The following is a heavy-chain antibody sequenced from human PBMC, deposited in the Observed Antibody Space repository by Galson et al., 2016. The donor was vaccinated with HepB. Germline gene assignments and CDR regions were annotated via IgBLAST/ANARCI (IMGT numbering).Heavy chain of an antibody. J-gene: IGHJ2*01. CDR3: ARARFRDLYFDL. V-gene: IGHV3-30*04. CDR1: GFPFSTYA. CDR2: ISFDGSNN. Sequence: SLRLSCAASGFPFSTYAMSWVRQAPGKGLEWVAVISFDGSNNHYADSVKGRFTISRVNSMNTVYLQMNSLRGDDTAVYYCARARFRDLYFDLWGRGTLVTVSS.